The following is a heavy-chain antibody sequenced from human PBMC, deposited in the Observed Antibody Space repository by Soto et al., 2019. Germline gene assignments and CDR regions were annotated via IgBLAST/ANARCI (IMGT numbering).Heavy chain of an antibody. CDR1: GYTCTSYG. D-gene: IGHD4-17*01. V-gene: IGHV1-18*01. CDR3: ARDRHDYGDRLFDY. CDR2: ISAYNGNT. Sequence: ASVKVSCKASGYTCTSYGISWVLQAPGQGLEWMGWISAYNGNTNYAQKLQGRVTMTTDTSTSTAYMELRSLRSDDTAVYYCARDRHDYGDRLFDYWGQGTLVTVSS. J-gene: IGHJ4*02.